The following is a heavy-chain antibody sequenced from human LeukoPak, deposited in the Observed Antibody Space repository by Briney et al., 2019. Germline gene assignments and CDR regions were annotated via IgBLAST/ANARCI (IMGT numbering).Heavy chain of an antibody. CDR3: ARVRPYYDFWTGYRGRTPGEGFDY. CDR1: GGSISSSSYY. CDR2: IYYSGST. J-gene: IGHJ4*02. D-gene: IGHD3-3*01. Sequence: SETLSLTCTVSGGSISSSSYYWGWIRQPPGKGLEWIGSIYYSGSTNYNPSLQSRVTISVDTSKNQFSLKLSSVTAADTAVYYCARVRPYYDFWTGYRGRTPGEGFDYWGQGSLVTVSS. V-gene: IGHV4-39*01.